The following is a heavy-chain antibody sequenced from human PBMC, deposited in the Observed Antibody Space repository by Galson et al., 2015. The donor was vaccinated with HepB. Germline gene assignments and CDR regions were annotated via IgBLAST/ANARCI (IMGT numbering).Heavy chain of an antibody. CDR2: IYWDDDT. V-gene: IGHV2-5*02. CDR1: GFSLSTSGVG. CDR3: AHQGPNWVTSGWYFFDS. J-gene: IGHJ4*02. Sequence: PALVKPTQTLTLTCTFSGFSLSTSGVGVGWIRQPPGKALEWLALIYWDDDTRYSPSLKSRLTITKDTSINQVVLTMINMDPVDTATYFCAHQGPNWVTSGWYFFDSWGQGTLVTVSS. D-gene: IGHD6-19*01.